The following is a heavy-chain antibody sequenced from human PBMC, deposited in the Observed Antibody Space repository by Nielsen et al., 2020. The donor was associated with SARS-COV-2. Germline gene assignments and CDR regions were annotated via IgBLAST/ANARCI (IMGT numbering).Heavy chain of an antibody. CDR3: AKAQAYDTTGYYSITYYFHY. J-gene: IGHJ4*02. CDR2: ISWNSGSI. V-gene: IGHV3-9*01. CDR1: GFTFDDSA. D-gene: IGHD3-22*01. Sequence: SLKISCAASGFTFDDSAMHWVRQAPGKGLEWVSGISWNSGSIVYADSVKGRFAISRDNAKNSLYLQMNSLTAEDTALYYCAKAQAYDTTGYYSITYYFHYWGQGTLVTVSS.